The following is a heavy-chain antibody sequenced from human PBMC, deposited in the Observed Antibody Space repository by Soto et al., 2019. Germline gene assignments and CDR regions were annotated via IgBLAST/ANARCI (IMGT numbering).Heavy chain of an antibody. CDR1: GFTFSGYW. D-gene: IGHD3-22*01. Sequence: GGSLRLSCAASGFTFSGYWMHWVRQAPGKGLVWVSRIDGDGSRTNYADSVKGRFTISRDNSEKTLYLQMNSLRAEDTATYFCATAYYDSRGFQDRWGQGTLVTVSS. CDR2: IDGDGSRT. CDR3: ATAYYDSRGFQDR. V-gene: IGHV3-74*01. J-gene: IGHJ5*02.